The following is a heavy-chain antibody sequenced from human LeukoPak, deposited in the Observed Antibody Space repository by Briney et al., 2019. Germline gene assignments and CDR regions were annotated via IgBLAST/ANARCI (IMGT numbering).Heavy chain of an antibody. CDR1: GFTLSSYW. CDR2: IKQDGSEK. D-gene: IGHD2-15*01. CDR3: ARIYCSSGSCFEYFQH. V-gene: IGHV3-7*01. Sequence: GGSLGLSCAASGFTLSSYWMTWVRQAPGKGLEWVANIKQDGSEKYYVDSVKGRFTISRDNAKNSLFLQMNSLRAEDTAVYYCARIYCSSGSCFEYFQHWGQGTLVTVSS. J-gene: IGHJ1*01.